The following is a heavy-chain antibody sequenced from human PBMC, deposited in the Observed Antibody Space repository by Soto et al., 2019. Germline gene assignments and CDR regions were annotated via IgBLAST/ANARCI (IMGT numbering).Heavy chain of an antibody. CDR1: EFTFISYW. J-gene: IGHJ6*02. CDR3: ARDLSGRADV. D-gene: IGHD3-10*01. Sequence: GGSLRLSCVASEFTFISYWIHLFRQVPGKGLVWVSRLNEDGSFTTYADSVKGRFTISRDNAKKTLYLQMNSLRAEDTAVYYCARDLSGRADVWGQGTTVTVSS. CDR2: LNEDGSFT. V-gene: IGHV3-74*01.